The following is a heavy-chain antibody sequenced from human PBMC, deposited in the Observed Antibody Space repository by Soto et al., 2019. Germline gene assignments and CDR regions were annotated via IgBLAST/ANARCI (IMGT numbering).Heavy chain of an antibody. D-gene: IGHD2-15*01. J-gene: IGHJ6*02. CDR2: IQSGGPT. V-gene: IGHV3-66*01. CDR3: ARDDVLCDGGRCYGVPLDV. CDR1: GFSVSSKY. Sequence: GGSLRRSSTTSGFSVSSKYRSWVRQAPGKGLEWVSLIQSGGPTYYADSVKGRFTSSRDTSENTLHLQMDSLRAEDTAVYYCARDDVLCDGGRCYGVPLDVWGQGTTVSVS.